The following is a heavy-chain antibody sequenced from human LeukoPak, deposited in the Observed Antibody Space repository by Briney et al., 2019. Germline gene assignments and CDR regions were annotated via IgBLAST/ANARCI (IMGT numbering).Heavy chain of an antibody. J-gene: IGHJ6*03. CDR1: GFTFSSYA. CDR3: AKNRGHCINGVCHNSYYMDV. V-gene: IGHV3-23*01. CDR2: ISGSAGRT. D-gene: IGHD2-8*01. Sequence: GGSLRLSCAASGFTFSSYAMTWFRQAPGKGLEWVSSISGSAGRTDNADSVKGRFTISRDNSKNTLYLQMNSLKAEDTAIYYCAKNRGHCINGVCHNSYYMDVWGKGTTVTVSS.